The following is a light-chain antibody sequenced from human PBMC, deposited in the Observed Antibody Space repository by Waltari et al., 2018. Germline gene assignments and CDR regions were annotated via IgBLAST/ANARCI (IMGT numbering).Light chain of an antibody. V-gene: IGKV3-11*01. J-gene: IGKJ4*01. CDR1: QSVSNS. CDR3: LQRTNWPPT. Sequence: EVVMTQSPATLSLSPGDRATLSCRASQSVSNSLSWYQQKPGQAPRLRIYNAITRATGSPGRFSGSRSGTDFTLTIGSLEPEDAAVYFCLQRTNWPPTFGGGTTVEIK. CDR2: NAI.